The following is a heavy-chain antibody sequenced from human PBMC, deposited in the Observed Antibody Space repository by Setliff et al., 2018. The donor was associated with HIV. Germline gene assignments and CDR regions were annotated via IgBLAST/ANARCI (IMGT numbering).Heavy chain of an antibody. CDR3: ASTYYYGSGSSS. Sequence: SETLSLTCAVYGGSFSDYYWTWIRQSPGKGLEWIGEINHRGSTNYNPSLKSRVTVSVDTSKNQFSLKLGSVTAADTAVYYCASTYYYGSGSSSWGQGTLVTVSS. D-gene: IGHD3-10*01. J-gene: IGHJ5*02. V-gene: IGHV4-34*01. CDR1: GGSFSDYY. CDR2: INHRGST.